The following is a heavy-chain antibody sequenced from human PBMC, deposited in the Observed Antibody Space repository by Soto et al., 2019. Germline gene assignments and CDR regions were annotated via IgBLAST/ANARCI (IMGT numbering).Heavy chain of an antibody. CDR1: GGTFSSYA. D-gene: IGHD5-12*01. Sequence: SVKVSCRASGGTFSSYAITWVRQAPGQGLEWMGGTIPIFGTANYALKFQGRVTIAADESTSTAYMELSSLRSEDTAVYYCARSDRVATVKGYYYGMDVWGQGTTVTVSS. CDR3: ARSDRVATVKGYYYGMDV. V-gene: IGHV1-69*13. J-gene: IGHJ6*02. CDR2: TIPIFGTA.